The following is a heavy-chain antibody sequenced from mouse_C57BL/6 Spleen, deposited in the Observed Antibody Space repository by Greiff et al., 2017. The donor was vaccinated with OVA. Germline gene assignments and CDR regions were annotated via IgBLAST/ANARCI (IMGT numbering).Heavy chain of an antibody. D-gene: IGHD2-3*01. CDR1: GYTFTSYG. J-gene: IGHJ3*01. CDR2: IYPRSGNT. Sequence: QVQLQQSGAELARPGASVKLSCKASGYTFTSYGISWVKQRTGQGLEWIGEIYPRSGNTYYNEKFKGKATLTADKSSSTAYMELRSLTSEDSAVYFCARLADGYGDFAYWGQGTLVTVSA. V-gene: IGHV1-81*01. CDR3: ARLADGYGDFAY.